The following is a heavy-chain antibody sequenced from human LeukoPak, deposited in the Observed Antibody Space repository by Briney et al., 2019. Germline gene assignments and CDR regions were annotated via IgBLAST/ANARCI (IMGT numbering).Heavy chain of an antibody. D-gene: IGHD1-26*01. CDR3: ARVTGSIDY. CDR2: MSASGGGT. J-gene: IGHJ4*02. V-gene: IGHV3-23*01. Sequence: GGSLRLSCAASGFTFSSYAMSWVRQAPGKGLEWVSAMSASGGGTYYADSVKGRFTISRDNSKNTLYLQMNSLRAEDTAVYYCARVTGSIDYWGQGTLVTVSS. CDR1: GFTFSSYA.